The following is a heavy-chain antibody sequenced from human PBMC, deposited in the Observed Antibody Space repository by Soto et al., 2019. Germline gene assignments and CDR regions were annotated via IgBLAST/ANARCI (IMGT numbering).Heavy chain of an antibody. CDR3: ARGYYSGYDYYYYYMDV. J-gene: IGHJ6*03. V-gene: IGHV3-66*01. CDR1: GFTVSSNY. D-gene: IGHD5-12*01. CDR2: IYSGGST. Sequence: EVQLVESGGGLVQPGGSLRLSCAASGFTVSSNYMNWVRQAPGKGLEWVSVIYSGGSTYYADSVKGRFTISRDNSKNTLYLQMNSLRAEDTAVYYCARGYYSGYDYYYYYMDVWGKGTTVTVSS.